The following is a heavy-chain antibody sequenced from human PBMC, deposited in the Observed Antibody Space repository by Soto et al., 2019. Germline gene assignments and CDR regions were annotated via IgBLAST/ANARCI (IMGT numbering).Heavy chain of an antibody. Sequence: EVQLVESGGGLVQPGGSLRLSCAASGFTFSSYSMNWVRQAPGKGLEWVSYISSSSSTIYYADSVKGRFTISRDNATNSLYLQIKSLTDEYTAVYYCARHPPLTYYDILTGYYPILDYYGMDVWGQGTTVTVSS. J-gene: IGHJ6*02. CDR1: GFTFSSYS. D-gene: IGHD3-9*01. CDR2: ISSSSSTI. V-gene: IGHV3-48*02. CDR3: ARHPPLTYYDILTGYYPILDYYGMDV.